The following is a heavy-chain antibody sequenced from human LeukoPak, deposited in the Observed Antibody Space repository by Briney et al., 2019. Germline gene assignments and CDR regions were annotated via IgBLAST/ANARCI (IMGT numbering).Heavy chain of an antibody. V-gene: IGHV3-30*10. J-gene: IGHJ4*02. CDR2: VSHDGSTK. CDR1: GFTFSTYA. Sequence: GGSLRLSCVASGFTFSTYAMHWVRQAPGMGPEWVAVVSHDGSTKYYTDSVRGRFTISRDNSKNTFFLQLNGLRTGDTAVYYCARAIMGTENLDYWGQGTLVTVSS. CDR3: ARAIMGTENLDY. D-gene: IGHD5-18*01.